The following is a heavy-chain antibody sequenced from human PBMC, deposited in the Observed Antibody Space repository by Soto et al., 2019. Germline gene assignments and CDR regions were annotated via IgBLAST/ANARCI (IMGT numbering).Heavy chain of an antibody. CDR2: INAHSGGT. V-gene: IGHV1-2*02. J-gene: IGHJ5*02. CDR1: GFSCTGYY. D-gene: IGHD6-6*01. CDR3: AKDLTRQLSYWLDP. Sequence: ASVKVSCKASGFSCTGYYIHWLRQAPGQGLEWMGWINAHSGGTEYAQKFQGRVTLTRETSIATAYLTLTSLTSDDTALYYCAKDLTRQLSYWLDPWGQGTQVTVSS.